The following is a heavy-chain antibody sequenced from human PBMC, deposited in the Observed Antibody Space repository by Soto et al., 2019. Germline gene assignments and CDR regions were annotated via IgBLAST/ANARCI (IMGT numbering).Heavy chain of an antibody. CDR2: ISAPSGNT. Sequence: QVHLVQSGAEVKKPGASVKVSCKGSGYGFTTYGITWVRQAPGQGLEWMAWISAPSGNTNYAQKLQGRVTVTRDTSTSTAYMELRSLRSDDTAVYYCARGRYGDYWGQGALVTVSS. J-gene: IGHJ4*02. D-gene: IGHD1-1*01. V-gene: IGHV1-18*01. CDR1: GYGFTTYG. CDR3: ARGRYGDY.